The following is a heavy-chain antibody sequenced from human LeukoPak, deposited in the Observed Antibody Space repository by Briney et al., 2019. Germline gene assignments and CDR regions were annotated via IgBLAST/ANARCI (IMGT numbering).Heavy chain of an antibody. J-gene: IGHJ4*02. CDR1: GFTFRNAW. CDR3: TTAGYSRYA. CDR2: IKSKTDGGTT. V-gene: IGHV3-15*01. D-gene: IGHD6-13*01. Sequence: GGSLRLSCADSGFTFRNAWMRWVRQAPGQGLEWVGRIKSKTDGGTTDYAAPVKGRFTISRDDSKDTLCLQMNSLKTEDTAVYSCTTAGYSRYAGGQGTLVTVSS.